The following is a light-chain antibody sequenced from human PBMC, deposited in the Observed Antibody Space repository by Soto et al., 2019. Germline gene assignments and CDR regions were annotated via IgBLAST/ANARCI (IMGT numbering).Light chain of an antibody. Sequence: QSALTQPASVSGSPGQSITISCTGTSSDVGGYNHVSWYQQYPGKAPKLMIYEVSNRPSGVSNRFSGSKSGNTASLTISGLRAEDEADYYCSSYTSSSTLLFGGGTKLTVL. J-gene: IGLJ2*01. CDR2: EVS. CDR3: SSYTSSSTLL. V-gene: IGLV2-14*01. CDR1: SSDVGGYNH.